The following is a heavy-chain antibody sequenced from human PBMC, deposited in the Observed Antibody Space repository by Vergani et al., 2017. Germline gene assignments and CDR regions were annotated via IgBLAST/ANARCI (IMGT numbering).Heavy chain of an antibody. CDR2: IYYSGST. V-gene: IGHV4-34*01. CDR3: ARGGGRLEWLSYNWFDP. CDR1: GGSFSGYY. D-gene: IGHD3-3*01. Sequence: QVQLQQWGAGLLKPSETLSLTCAVYGGSFSGYYWSWIRQHPGKGLEWIGYIYYSGSTYYNPSLKSRVTISVDTSKNQFSLKLSSVTAADTAVYYCARGGGRLEWLSYNWFDPWGQGTLVTVSS. J-gene: IGHJ5*02.